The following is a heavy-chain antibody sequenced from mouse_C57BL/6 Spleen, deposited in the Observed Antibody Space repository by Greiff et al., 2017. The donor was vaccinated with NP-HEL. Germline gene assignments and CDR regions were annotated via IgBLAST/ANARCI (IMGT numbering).Heavy chain of an antibody. D-gene: IGHD1-1*01. CDR2: ISGGGGNT. V-gene: IGHV5-9*01. Sequence: EVMLVESGGGLVKPGGSLKLSCAASGFTFSSYTMSWVRQTPEKRLEWVATISGGGGNTYYPDSVKGRFTISRDNAKNTLYLQMSSLRSEDTALYYCARPDYYGSSYDRGGFDYWGQGTTLTVSS. J-gene: IGHJ2*01. CDR1: GFTFSSYT. CDR3: ARPDYYGSSYDRGGFDY.